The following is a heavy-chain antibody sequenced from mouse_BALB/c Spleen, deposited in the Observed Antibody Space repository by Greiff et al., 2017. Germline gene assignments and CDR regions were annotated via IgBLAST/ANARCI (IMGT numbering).Heavy chain of an antibody. CDR3: AREGFPYYYGSSYPFAY. V-gene: IGHV5-6-3*01. Sequence: EVMLVESGGGLVQPGGSLKLSCAASGFTFSSYGMSWVRQTPDKRLELVATINSNGGSTYYPDSVKGRFTISRDNAKNTLYLQMSSLKSEDTAMYYCAREGFPYYYGSSYPFAYWGQGTLVTVSA. CDR1: GFTFSSYG. CDR2: INSNGGST. J-gene: IGHJ3*01. D-gene: IGHD1-1*01.